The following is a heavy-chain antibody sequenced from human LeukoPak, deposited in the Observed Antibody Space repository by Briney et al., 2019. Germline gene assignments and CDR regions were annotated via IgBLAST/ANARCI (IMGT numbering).Heavy chain of an antibody. V-gene: IGHV4-39*01. CDR1: GGSISSSSYY. CDR2: IYYSGST. Sequence: SETXSLTCTVSGGSISSSSYYWGWIRQPPGKGLEWIGSIYYSGSTYYNPSLKSRVTISVDTSKNQFSLKLSSVTAADTAVYYCARWATQIFDYWGQGTLVTVSS. J-gene: IGHJ4*02. CDR3: ARWATQIFDY.